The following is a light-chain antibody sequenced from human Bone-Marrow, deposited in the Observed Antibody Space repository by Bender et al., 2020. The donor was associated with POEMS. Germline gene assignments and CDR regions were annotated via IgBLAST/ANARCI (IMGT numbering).Light chain of an antibody. Sequence: QSALTQPPSASGSRGQSVTISCTGTSSDVGANTFVSWYQQHPGKAPKLMIYEVSKRPSGVPHRFSGSKSDNPASLTVSELQAEDEADYYCSTFSGTTLLFGRGTKLTVL. CDR2: EVS. V-gene: IGLV2-8*01. J-gene: IGLJ2*01. CDR1: SSDVGANTF. CDR3: STFSGTTLL.